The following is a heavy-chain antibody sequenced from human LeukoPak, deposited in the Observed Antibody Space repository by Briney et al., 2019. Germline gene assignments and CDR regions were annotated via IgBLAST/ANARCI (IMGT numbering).Heavy chain of an antibody. J-gene: IGHJ4*02. CDR1: GGSIDGSTGH. D-gene: IGHD6-19*01. CDR3: AKDCGWCGGSVTPDY. Sequence: SETLSLTCTVSGGSIDGSTGHWGWIRQPPGKGLEWIGSMFYRGSPYYNPSLNSRVTISIDTSKSQFSLELTSVTAADTAVYYCAKDCGWCGGSVTPDYWGQGTLVTVSS. CDR2: MFYRGSP. V-gene: IGHV4-39*07.